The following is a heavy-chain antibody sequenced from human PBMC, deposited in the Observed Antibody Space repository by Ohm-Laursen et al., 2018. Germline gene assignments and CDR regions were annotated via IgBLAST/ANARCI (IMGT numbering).Heavy chain of an antibody. V-gene: IGHV1-18*01. CDR2: ISGYNGNT. CDR3: ARGRMHYYDSSPRNDFDY. Sequence: SVKASCKVSGYSFTTYGITWVRQAPGQGLEWMGWISGYNGNTTYAQKLQGRVTMTTDISTSTAYMELRSLRSDDTAVYYCARGRMHYYDSSPRNDFDYWGQGTLVTVSS. CDR1: GYSFTTYG. D-gene: IGHD3-22*01. J-gene: IGHJ4*02.